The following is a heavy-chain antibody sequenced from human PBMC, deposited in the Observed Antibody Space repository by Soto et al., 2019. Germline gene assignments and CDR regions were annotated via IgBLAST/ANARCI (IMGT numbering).Heavy chain of an antibody. CDR1: GGPISSGGYS. Sequence: ASETLSLTCAVSGGPISSGGYSWNWIRQPPGKGLEWIGHMYHSGSTYYNPSLKSRVTISVDRSNNQFSLKLTSVTAADTAVYYCARGFNFYYGLDVWGQGTTVTVSS. V-gene: IGHV4-30-2*01. CDR2: MYHSGST. CDR3: ARGFNFYYGLDV. J-gene: IGHJ6*02.